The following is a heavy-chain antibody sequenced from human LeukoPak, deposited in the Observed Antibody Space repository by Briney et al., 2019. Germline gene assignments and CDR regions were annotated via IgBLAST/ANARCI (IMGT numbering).Heavy chain of an antibody. CDR1: SYTFTSYG. CDR2: ISAYNGNT. CDR3: AREKRGYSYGYLDY. V-gene: IGHV1-18*04. D-gene: IGHD5-18*01. J-gene: IGHJ4*02. Sequence: ASVKVSCKASSYTFTSYGISWVRQAPGQGLEWMGWISAYNGNTNYAQKLQGRVTMTTDTSTSTAYMELRSLRSDDTAVYYCAREKRGYSYGYLDYWGQGTLVTVSS.